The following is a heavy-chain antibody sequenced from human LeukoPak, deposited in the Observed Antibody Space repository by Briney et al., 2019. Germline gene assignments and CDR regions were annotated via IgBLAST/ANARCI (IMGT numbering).Heavy chain of an antibody. CDR3: ARHVSSGSYYPWGPPLQADY. V-gene: IGHV5-51*01. Sequence: HGESLKISCKGSGYSFTSYWIGWVRQMPGKGLEWMGIIYPGDSDTRYSPSFQGQVTISADKSISTAYLQWSSLKASDTAMYYCARHVSSGSYYPWGPPLQADYWGQGTLVTVSS. CDR2: IYPGDSDT. J-gene: IGHJ4*02. CDR1: GYSFTSYW. D-gene: IGHD3-10*01.